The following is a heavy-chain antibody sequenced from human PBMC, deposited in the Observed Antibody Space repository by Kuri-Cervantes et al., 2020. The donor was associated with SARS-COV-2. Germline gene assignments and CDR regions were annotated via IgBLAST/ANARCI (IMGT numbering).Heavy chain of an antibody. CDR2: ISSSSSYI. CDR3: ATVSDYYDSSGYFLDFDY. Sequence: GESLKISCAASGFTFSSYEMNWVRQAPGKGLEWVSYISSSSSYIYYADSVKGRFTISRDNAKNSLYLQMNSLRAEDTAVYYCATVSDYYDSSGYFLDFDYWGQGTLVTVSS. J-gene: IGHJ4*02. V-gene: IGHV3-21*05. D-gene: IGHD3-22*01. CDR1: GFTFSSYE.